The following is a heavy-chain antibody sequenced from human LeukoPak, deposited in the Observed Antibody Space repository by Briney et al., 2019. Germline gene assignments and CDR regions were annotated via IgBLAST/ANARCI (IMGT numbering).Heavy chain of an antibody. V-gene: IGHV3-33*01. CDR3: ARGGRPGYYYYYYMDV. CDR1: GFTFSSYG. D-gene: IGHD3-10*01. Sequence: GGSLRLSCAASGFTFSSYGMHWVRQAPGKGLEWVAVIWYDGSNKYYADSVKGRFTISRDNSKNTLYLQMNSLRAEDTAVYYCARGGRPGYYYYYYMDVWGKGTTATVSS. CDR2: IWYDGSNK. J-gene: IGHJ6*03.